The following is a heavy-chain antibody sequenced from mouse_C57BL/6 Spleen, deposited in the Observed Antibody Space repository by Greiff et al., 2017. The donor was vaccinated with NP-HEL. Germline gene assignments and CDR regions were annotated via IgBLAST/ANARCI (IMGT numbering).Heavy chain of an antibody. CDR2: IDPSDGYT. D-gene: IGHD1-1*01. CDR3: ARTAFATVVARYFDV. Sequence: QVQLQQPGAELVMPGASVKLSCKASGYTFTSYWMHWVKQSPGQGLEWIGEIDPSDGYTNYNQKFKGKSTLTVAKSSSTAYMQLSSLTSEDSAVYYCARTAFATVVARYFDVWGTGTTVTVSS. J-gene: IGHJ1*03. CDR1: GYTFTSYW. V-gene: IGHV1-69*01.